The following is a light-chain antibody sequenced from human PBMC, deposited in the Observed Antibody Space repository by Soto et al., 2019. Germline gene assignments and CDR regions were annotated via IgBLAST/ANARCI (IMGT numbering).Light chain of an antibody. J-gene: IGKJ4*01. V-gene: IGKV3-11*01. Sequence: EIVLTQSPATLSLSPGERATLSCRASQRVSSYLAWYQQKTGQAPRLLIYNASNRATGIPARFSGTGSGTDFTLTISSLEPEDFAVYYCQQRKNWPLTFGGGTKVEIK. CDR1: QRVSSY. CDR3: QQRKNWPLT. CDR2: NAS.